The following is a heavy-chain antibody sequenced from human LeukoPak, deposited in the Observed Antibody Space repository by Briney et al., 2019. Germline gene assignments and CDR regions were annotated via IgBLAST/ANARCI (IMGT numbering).Heavy chain of an antibody. CDR2: ISSSGSSI. J-gene: IGHJ4*02. V-gene: IGHV3-48*03. D-gene: IGHD2-15*01. CDR3: ARDGGTSTPFDH. Sequence: GGSLRLSCAASGFTFSTYEMNWVRQAPGKWLEWVSYISSSGSSIYYADSVNGRFTISRDNAKSTVYLQITGLTAEDTAVYYCARDGGTSTPFDHWGQGTLVTVSS. CDR1: GFTFSTYE.